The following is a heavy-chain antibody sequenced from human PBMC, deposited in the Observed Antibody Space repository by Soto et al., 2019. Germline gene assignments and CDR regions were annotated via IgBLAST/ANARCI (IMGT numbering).Heavy chain of an antibody. CDR1: VFTFSLYS. CDR3: ARAREVGSYSPFDF. J-gene: IGHJ4*02. D-gene: IGHD1-26*01. CDR2: ISTRSNSI. V-gene: IGHV3-48*02. Sequence: EVQLVESGGGLVQPGGSLRLSCAVTVFTFSLYSMSWVRQAPGKALEWPSYISTRSNSIYYADSVEGLFTISRDNTQNSIYLRMHSLRNEDMAVYYCARAREVGSYSPFDFWGQGTLVTVSS.